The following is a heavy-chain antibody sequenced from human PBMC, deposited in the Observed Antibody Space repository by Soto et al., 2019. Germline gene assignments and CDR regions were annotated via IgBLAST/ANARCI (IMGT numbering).Heavy chain of an antibody. V-gene: IGHV3-21*01. CDR2: ISSSSSYI. Sequence: PGGSLRLSCAASGFTFSSYSMNWVRQAPGKGLEWVSSISSSSSYIYYADSVKGRFTISRDNAKNSLYLQMNSLRAEDTAVYYCAREPRLPLPFDYWGQGTLVTVSS. CDR1: GFTFSSYS. J-gene: IGHJ4*02. D-gene: IGHD4-17*01. CDR3: AREPRLPLPFDY.